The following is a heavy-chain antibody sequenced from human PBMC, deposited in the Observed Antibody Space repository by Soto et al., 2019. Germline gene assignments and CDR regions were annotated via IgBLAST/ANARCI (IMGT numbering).Heavy chain of an antibody. CDR3: ASSVYYYDSSGYFPDAFDI. CDR1: GGSISRGGYY. J-gene: IGHJ3*02. CDR2: MFYSGST. D-gene: IGHD3-22*01. Sequence: SETLSLTCTVSGGSISRGGYYWNWIRQHPGKGLEWIGYMFYSGSTYYNPSLKSRVTISVDTSKNQFSLKLSSVTAADTAVYYCASSVYYYDSSGYFPDAFDIWGQGTMVTVSS. V-gene: IGHV4-31*03.